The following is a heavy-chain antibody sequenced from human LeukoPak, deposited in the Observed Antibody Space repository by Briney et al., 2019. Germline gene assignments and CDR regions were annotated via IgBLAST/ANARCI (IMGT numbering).Heavy chain of an antibody. V-gene: IGHV1-2*06. Sequence: ASVKVSCKASGYTFTGYYMHWVRQAPGQGLEWMGRINPNSGGTNYAQKFQGRVTITRDTSASTAYMELSSLRSEDTAVYYCARDQVPCSGGSCYSLGFDPWGQGTLVTVSS. CDR1: GYTFTGYY. CDR2: INPNSGGT. D-gene: IGHD2-15*01. CDR3: ARDQVPCSGGSCYSLGFDP. J-gene: IGHJ5*02.